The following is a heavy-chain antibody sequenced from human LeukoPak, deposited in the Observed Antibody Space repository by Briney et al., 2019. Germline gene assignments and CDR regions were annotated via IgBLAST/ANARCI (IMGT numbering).Heavy chain of an antibody. CDR2: IFYSGRT. V-gene: IGHV4-39*06. J-gene: IGHJ5*01. CDR1: GDSISRGGQC. Sequence: SETLSLTCTVAGDSISRGGQCWGWIGLPPGNGLEWIGSIFYSGRTYYTPSLKRRFTILLYTSKNEFPLRLTSVTAADTAVYYSASQVAVVEPTDPNWFDSWGQGTPVTVSS. D-gene: IGHD2-21*01. CDR3: ASQVAVVEPTDPNWFDS.